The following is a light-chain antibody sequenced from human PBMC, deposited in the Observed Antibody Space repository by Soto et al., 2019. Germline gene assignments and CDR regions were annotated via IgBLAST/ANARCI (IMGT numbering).Light chain of an antibody. CDR2: DVS. CDR1: SSDVGTYNY. CDR3: SSYTTSNTQV. Sequence: QSALTQPASVSGSPGQSITISCTGTSSDVGTYNYVSWYQHRPGKAPKLMIYDVSYRPSGVSNRFSGSKSANTASLTISGREAGDEADYYCSSYTTSNTQVFGGGTKLTVL. V-gene: IGLV2-14*01. J-gene: IGLJ3*02.